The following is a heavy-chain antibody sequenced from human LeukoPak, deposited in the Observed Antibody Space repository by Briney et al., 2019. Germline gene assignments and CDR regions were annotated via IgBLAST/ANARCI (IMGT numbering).Heavy chain of an antibody. CDR1: GFTFSENW. Sequence: PGGSLRLSCVASGFTFSENWMHWVRQAPGKGLAWVSHINRDGGLTNYADSVKGRFTISRVNARNTVYLQMSSLRVEDTAIYFCAREEHRLAEAGTSAFDLGGQGTLVTVSP. D-gene: IGHD6-13*01. V-gene: IGHV3-74*01. CDR3: AREEHRLAEAGTSAFDL. J-gene: IGHJ3*01. CDR2: INRDGGLT.